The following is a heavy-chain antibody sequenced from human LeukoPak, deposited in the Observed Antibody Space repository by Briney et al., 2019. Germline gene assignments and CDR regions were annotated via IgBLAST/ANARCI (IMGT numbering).Heavy chain of an antibody. Sequence: GESLKISCKGSGYSFTSYWIGWVRQIPGKGLEWMGIIYPGDSDTRYSPSFQGQVTISADKSISTAYLQWSSLKASDAAMYYCARRVLSSSGWYDYWGQGTLVTVSS. D-gene: IGHD6-19*01. V-gene: IGHV5-51*01. CDR2: IYPGDSDT. J-gene: IGHJ4*02. CDR1: GYSFTSYW. CDR3: ARRVLSSSGWYDY.